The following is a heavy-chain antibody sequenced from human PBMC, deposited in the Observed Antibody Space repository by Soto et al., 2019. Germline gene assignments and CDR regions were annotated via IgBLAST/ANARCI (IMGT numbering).Heavy chain of an antibody. Sequence: ASVKVSCKASGYTFTSYGISWVRQAPGQGLEWMGWISAYNGNTNYAQKLQGRVTMTTDTSTSTAYMELRSLRSDDTAVYYCARDGIRITIFGVVNHDAFDIWGQGTMVNVSS. D-gene: IGHD3-3*01. J-gene: IGHJ3*02. CDR3: ARDGIRITIFGVVNHDAFDI. CDR2: ISAYNGNT. V-gene: IGHV1-18*01. CDR1: GYTFTSYG.